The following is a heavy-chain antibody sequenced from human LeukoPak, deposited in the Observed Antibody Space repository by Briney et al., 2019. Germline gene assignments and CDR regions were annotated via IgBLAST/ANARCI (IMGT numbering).Heavy chain of an antibody. CDR3: AKVKVWEPVPEYYFDY. CDR2: ISGSGGST. D-gene: IGHD1-26*01. Sequence: GGSLRLSCAASGFTFSSYAMSWVRQAPGKGLEWVSAISGSGGSTYCADSVKGRFTISRDNSKNTLYLQMNSLRAEDTAVYYCAKVKVWEPVPEYYFDYWGQGTLVTVSS. J-gene: IGHJ4*02. V-gene: IGHV3-23*01. CDR1: GFTFSSYA.